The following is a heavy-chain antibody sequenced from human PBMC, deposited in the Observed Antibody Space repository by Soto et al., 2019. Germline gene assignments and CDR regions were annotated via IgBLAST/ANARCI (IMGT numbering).Heavy chain of an antibody. Sequence: LCLMWAVSGGTSVSPAACWFWNRKHPGKGLEWIGYIAFSGDTYYNPSLRSGATISADASENKFALTLRSVTAADTAVYFCARDFERTAIAPWGQRTSVTVSS. V-gene: IGHV4-31*11. CDR1: GGTSVSPAAC. J-gene: IGHJ5*02. CDR2: IAFSGDT. CDR3: ARDFERTAIAP. D-gene: IGHD2-21*02.